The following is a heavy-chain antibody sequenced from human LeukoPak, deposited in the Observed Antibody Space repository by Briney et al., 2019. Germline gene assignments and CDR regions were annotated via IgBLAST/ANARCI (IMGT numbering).Heavy chain of an antibody. CDR1: GFTVSRNY. V-gene: IGHV3-53*01. D-gene: IGHD6-6*01. Sequence: GGPLRLSCAASGFTVSRNYMHWVRQAPGKGLEWVSIIYSGGGTSYADSVKGRFIISRDNSKNTLYLQMNSLRAEDTAVYYCATYSSSSDYFDYWGQGTLVTVSS. CDR3: ATYSSSSDYFDY. CDR2: IYSGGGT. J-gene: IGHJ4*02.